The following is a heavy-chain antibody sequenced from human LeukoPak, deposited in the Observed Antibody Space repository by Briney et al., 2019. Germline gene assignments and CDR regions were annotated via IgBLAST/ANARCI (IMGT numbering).Heavy chain of an antibody. CDR1: GGTFSSYA. CDR2: IIPIFGTA. Sequence: SVKVSCKASGGTFSSYAISWVRQAPGQGLEWMGGIIPIFGTANYAQKFQGRVTITADESTSTAYMELSSLRSEDTAVYYCARVGSSWLYYFDYWGQGTLVTVSS. D-gene: IGHD6-13*01. CDR3: ARVGSSWLYYFDY. V-gene: IGHV1-69*13. J-gene: IGHJ4*02.